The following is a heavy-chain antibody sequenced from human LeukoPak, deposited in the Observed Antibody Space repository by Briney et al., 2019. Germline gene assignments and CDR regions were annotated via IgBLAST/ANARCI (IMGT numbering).Heavy chain of an antibody. Sequence: GGSLRLSCAASGFTFNNYAMNWVRQAPGKGLEWVSLISGDGGSTFYADSVKGRFTISRDNSKNSLYLQMNSLRSDDTALYYCARESESSGWYDYWGQGTLVTVSS. CDR3: ARESESSGWYDY. CDR1: GFTFNNYA. J-gene: IGHJ4*02. D-gene: IGHD6-19*01. CDR2: ISGDGGST. V-gene: IGHV3-43*02.